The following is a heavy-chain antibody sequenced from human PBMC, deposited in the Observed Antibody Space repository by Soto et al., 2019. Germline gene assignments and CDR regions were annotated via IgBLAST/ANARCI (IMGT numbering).Heavy chain of an antibody. D-gene: IGHD3-10*01. CDR1: GGSISSYY. CDR3: ARQGFGPLHGLVDV. CDR2: VHHSWGS. Sequence: QVQLQESGPGLVKPSETMSLSCTVSGGSISSYYWSWFRQSPGKRMEWIGYVHHSWGSSYNPSLPSRVAISVDPSKSQFSLKVTSVTATDTAVYYCARQGFGPLHGLVDVWGQGTTVTVSS. V-gene: IGHV4-59*08. J-gene: IGHJ6*02.